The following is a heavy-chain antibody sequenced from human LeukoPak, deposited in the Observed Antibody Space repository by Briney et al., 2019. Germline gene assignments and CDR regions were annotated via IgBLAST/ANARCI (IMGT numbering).Heavy chain of an antibody. J-gene: IGHJ4*02. V-gene: IGHV4-34*01. CDR1: GVSFSGYY. CDR3: TRGHGSGSYYNGDY. CDR2: INRGGST. D-gene: IGHD3-10*01. Sequence: PSETLSLTCAVYGVSFSGYYWSWIRQPAGKGLEWIGEINRGGSTSYNPSLKSRVTISIDTSKNQFSLKLNSVTAADTAVYYCTRGHGSGSYYNGDYWGQGTLVTVSS.